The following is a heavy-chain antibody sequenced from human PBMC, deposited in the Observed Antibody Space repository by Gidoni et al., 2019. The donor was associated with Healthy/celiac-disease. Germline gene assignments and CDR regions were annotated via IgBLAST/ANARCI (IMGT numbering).Heavy chain of an antibody. Sequence: QVQLQASGPGLVTPSDTLSLTCTVSGGSLSSYYWSWIRQPPGKGLEWIGYIYYSGSTNYNPSLKSRVTISVDTSKNQFSLKLSSVTAADTAVYYCARGGHRITMVRGVIEAFDPWGQGTLVTVSS. V-gene: IGHV4-59*01. CDR2: IYYSGST. CDR1: GGSLSSYY. CDR3: ARGGHRITMVRGVIEAFDP. D-gene: IGHD3-10*01. J-gene: IGHJ5*02.